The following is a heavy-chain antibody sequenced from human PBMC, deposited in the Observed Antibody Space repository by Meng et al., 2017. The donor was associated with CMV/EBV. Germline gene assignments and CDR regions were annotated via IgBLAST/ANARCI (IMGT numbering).Heavy chain of an antibody. Sequence: GESLKISCAASGFTFSSYWMGWVRQAPGKGLEWVVNKKQDGSAKYYVDSRKGRFTIFRDNAKNSLYLQMNSLRAEDTAVYYCARFVASGSPRPYYYYSYGMDVWGQGTTVTVSS. CDR3: ARFVASGSPRPYYYYSYGMDV. D-gene: IGHD1-26*01. CDR1: GFTFSSYW. CDR2: KKQDGSAK. J-gene: IGHJ6*02. V-gene: IGHV3-7*01.